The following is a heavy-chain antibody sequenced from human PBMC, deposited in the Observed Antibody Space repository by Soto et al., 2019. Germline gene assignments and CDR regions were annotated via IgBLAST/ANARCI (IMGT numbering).Heavy chain of an antibody. D-gene: IGHD6-13*01. CDR3: ARGSIVAAEYGMDV. V-gene: IGHV3-33*01. Sequence: LSCAASGFSFSSYGMHWVRQAPGKGLEWVAVICHDGSKKYYADSVKGRLIISRDNSKNTLYVQINSLRAEDTAVYFCARGSIVAAEYGMDVWGQGTTVTVSS. J-gene: IGHJ6*02. CDR2: ICHDGSKK. CDR1: GFSFSSYG.